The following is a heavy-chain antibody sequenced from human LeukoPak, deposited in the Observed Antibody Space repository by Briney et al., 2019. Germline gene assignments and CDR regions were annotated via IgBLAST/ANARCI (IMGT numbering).Heavy chain of an antibody. CDR3: ARHGSGSNFPPLEGWFDP. D-gene: IGHD3-10*01. CDR2: IYPGDSDT. J-gene: IGHJ5*02. V-gene: IGHV5-51*01. CDR1: GYSFTTYW. Sequence: GESLKISCKGSGYSFTTYWVGWVLQMPGKGLEWMGIIYPGDSDTRYSPSFQGQVTISADQSIRTAYLQWSSLRASDTAMYYCARHGSGSNFPPLEGWFDPWGQGTLVTVSS.